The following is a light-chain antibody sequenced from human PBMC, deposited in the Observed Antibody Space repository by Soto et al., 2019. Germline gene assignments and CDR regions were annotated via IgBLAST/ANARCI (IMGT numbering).Light chain of an antibody. CDR1: QSVSNS. Sequence: EIVLTQSPATLSLSPGERATLSCMASQSVSNSLAWCQQIPGQAPSLLIYDASNRATGIPARFSGSGSGTDFTLTISSLEPEDFAIYYCQQRSSWPITFGPGTKVDI. V-gene: IGKV3-11*01. CDR2: DAS. CDR3: QQRSSWPIT. J-gene: IGKJ3*01.